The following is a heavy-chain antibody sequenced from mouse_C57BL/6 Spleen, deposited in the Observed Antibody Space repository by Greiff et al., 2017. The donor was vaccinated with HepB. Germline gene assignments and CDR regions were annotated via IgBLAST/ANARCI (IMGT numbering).Heavy chain of an antibody. CDR2: INPNNGGT. J-gene: IGHJ2*01. Sequence: VQLQQSGPELVKPGASVKISCKASGYTFTDYYMNWVKQSHGKSLEWIGDINPNNGGTSYNQKFKGKATLTVDKSSSTAYMELRSLTSEDSAVYYCARETPITTVFDYWGQGTTLTVSS. V-gene: IGHV1-26*01. D-gene: IGHD1-1*01. CDR3: ARETPITTVFDY. CDR1: GYTFTDYY.